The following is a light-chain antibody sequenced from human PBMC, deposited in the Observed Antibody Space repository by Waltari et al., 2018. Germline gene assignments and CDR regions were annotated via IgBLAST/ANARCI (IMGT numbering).Light chain of an antibody. Sequence: SYELTQQPSVSVSPGQPARNPCSGDALPDTYVYWYQQQSGQAPVLVIFEDTKRPSGIPERFSGSSSGTTATLTISGAQVEDEADYYCYSTDSSGDHGVFGGGTKLTVL. CDR2: EDT. V-gene: IGLV3-10*01. CDR1: ALPDTY. CDR3: YSTDSSGDHGV. J-gene: IGLJ3*02.